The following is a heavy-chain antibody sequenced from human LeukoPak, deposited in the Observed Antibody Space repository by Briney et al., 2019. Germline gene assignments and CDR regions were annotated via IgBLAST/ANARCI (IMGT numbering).Heavy chain of an antibody. CDR3: TVTGY. D-gene: IGHD2-21*02. Sequence: GGSLRLSCAASGFTFSSCWMTWVRQAPGKGLEWVANIKQDGSEKYYVDSVKGRFTISRDNAKNSVYLQMNSLRVEDTAVYYCTVTGYWGQGTLVTVSS. CDR2: IKQDGSEK. J-gene: IGHJ4*02. CDR1: GFTFSSCW. V-gene: IGHV3-7*01.